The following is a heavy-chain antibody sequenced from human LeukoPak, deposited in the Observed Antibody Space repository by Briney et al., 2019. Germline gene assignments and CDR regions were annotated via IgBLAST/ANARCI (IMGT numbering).Heavy chain of an antibody. Sequence: SGTLSLTCAVSGGSISSSNWWSWVRQPPGKGLEWIGEIYHSGSTNYNPSLKSRVTISVDTSKSQFPLKLSSVTAADTAVYYCARGGSGWYRDYFDYWGQGTLVTVSS. CDR3: ARGGSGWYRDYFDY. CDR2: IYHSGST. V-gene: IGHV4-4*02. J-gene: IGHJ4*02. D-gene: IGHD6-19*01. CDR1: GGSISSSNW.